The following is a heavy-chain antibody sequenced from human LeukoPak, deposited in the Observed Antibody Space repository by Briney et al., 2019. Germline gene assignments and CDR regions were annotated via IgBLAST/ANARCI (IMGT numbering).Heavy chain of an antibody. CDR3: ATSHDILTGYIGEVRSDY. V-gene: IGHV3-11*01. D-gene: IGHD3-9*01. CDR2: ISSSGSTI. J-gene: IGHJ4*02. CDR1: GFTFSSYW. Sequence: GGSLRLSCAASGFTFSSYWMSWIRQAPGKGLEWVSYISSSGSTIYYADSVKGRFTISRDNAKNSLYLQMNSLRAEDTAVYYCATSHDILTGYIGEVRSDYWGQGTLVTVSS.